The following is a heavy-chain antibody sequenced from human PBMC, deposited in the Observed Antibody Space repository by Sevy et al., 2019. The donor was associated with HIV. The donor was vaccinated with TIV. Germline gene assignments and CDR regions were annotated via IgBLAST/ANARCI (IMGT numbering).Heavy chain of an antibody. CDR3: ARDRAYSALDY. D-gene: IGHD5-18*01. J-gene: IGHJ4*02. V-gene: IGHV3-7*01. CDR1: GFTFSDSW. CDR2: INEDGSRL. Sequence: GSLRLSCVASGFTFSDSWMTWVRQAPGKGLERITFINEDGSRLGYVDSVRGRFTISRENTKNSLYLQMNSLRAEDTAVYFCARDRAYSALDYWGQGTLVTVSS.